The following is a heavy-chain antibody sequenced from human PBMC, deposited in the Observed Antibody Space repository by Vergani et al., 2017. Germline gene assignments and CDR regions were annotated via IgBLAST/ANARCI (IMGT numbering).Heavy chain of an antibody. J-gene: IGHJ4*02. V-gene: IGHV1-18*04. D-gene: IGHD2-2*01. CDR2: ISAYNGNT. Sequence: QVQLAQSGAEVKKPGASVKVSCKASGYTFTSYGISWVRQAPGQGLEWMGWISAYNGNTNYAQKLQGRVTMTTDTSTSTAYMELRSLRSDDTAVYYCARDCSSTSCYGDFDYWGQGTLVTVSS. CDR3: ARDCSSTSCYGDFDY. CDR1: GYTFTSYG.